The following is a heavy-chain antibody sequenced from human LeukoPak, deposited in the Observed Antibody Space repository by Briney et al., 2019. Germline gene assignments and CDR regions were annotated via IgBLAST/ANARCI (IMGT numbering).Heavy chain of an antibody. J-gene: IGHJ5*02. CDR3: ARLKGENHVWGSYRSRSNSCWFDP. CDR2: VSYSGIT. CDR1: GGSISSSDYY. V-gene: IGHV4-39*01. Sequence: PSETLSLTCTVSGGSISSSDYYWAWIRQSPGKGLEWIGTVSYSGITYYSSSLKSRLTMSVDTSKNQFSLKLRFMTAADTSVYYCARLKGENHVWGSYRSRSNSCWFDPWGQGTLVTVSS. D-gene: IGHD3-16*01.